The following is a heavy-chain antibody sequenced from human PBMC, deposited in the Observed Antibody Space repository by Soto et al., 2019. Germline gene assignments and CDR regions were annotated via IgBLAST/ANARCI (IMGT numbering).Heavy chain of an antibody. D-gene: IGHD3-9*01. Sequence: ASVKVSCKASGYTFTSYDINWVRQATGQGLEWMGWMNPNSGNTGYAQKFQGRVTMTRNTSISTAYMELSSLRSEDTAVYYCARAPNDYDILTGYYLFNWFDPWGQGTLVTVSS. V-gene: IGHV1-8*01. CDR1: GYTFTSYD. CDR2: MNPNSGNT. J-gene: IGHJ5*02. CDR3: ARAPNDYDILTGYYLFNWFDP.